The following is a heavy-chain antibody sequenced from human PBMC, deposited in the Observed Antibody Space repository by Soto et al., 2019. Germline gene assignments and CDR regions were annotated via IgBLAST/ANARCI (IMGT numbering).Heavy chain of an antibody. Sequence: QVQLQESGPGLVKPSQTLSLTCTVSGGSISSGGYYWSWIRQHPGKGLEWIGYIYYSGSTYYNPYFKSRVTIAVDTSKNQFYLKLSSVTAADTAVYYCARGDHDYGDYRWSVLGGMDVWGQGNTVTVSS. CDR3: ARGDHDYGDYRWSVLGGMDV. D-gene: IGHD4-17*01. CDR1: GGSISSGGYY. CDR2: IYYSGST. J-gene: IGHJ6*02. V-gene: IGHV4-31*03.